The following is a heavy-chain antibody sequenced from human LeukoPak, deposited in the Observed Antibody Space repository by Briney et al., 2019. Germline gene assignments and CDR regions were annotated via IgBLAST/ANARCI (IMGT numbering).Heavy chain of an antibody. CDR2: IYYSGST. D-gene: IGHD3-22*01. J-gene: IGHJ4*02. CDR3: ARISSAYYYHFDY. Sequence: SETLSLTCTVSGGSSSSNYWSWIRQPPGKGLEWIGYIYYSGSTNYNPSLKSRVTISVDTSKNQFSLKLSSVTAADTAVYFCARISSAYYYHFDYWGQGTLVTVSS. CDR1: GGSSSSNY. V-gene: IGHV4-59*12.